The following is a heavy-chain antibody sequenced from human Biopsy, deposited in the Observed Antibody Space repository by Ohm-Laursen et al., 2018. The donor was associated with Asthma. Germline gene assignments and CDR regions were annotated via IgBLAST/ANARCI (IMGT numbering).Heavy chain of an antibody. V-gene: IGHV1-69*13. D-gene: IGHD2-2*01. J-gene: IGHJ4*02. CDR2: VNSVFGTT. CDR1: GGTFNTYV. Sequence: SVKVSCKSLGGTFNTYVIGWVRQAPGQGLEWMGGVNSVFGTTTYPQKFQDRVTITADDSTSTVYMELTSLRSEDTAVYYCARKAGSCISRTCYSLDFWGQGTLVTVSS. CDR3: ARKAGSCISRTCYSLDF.